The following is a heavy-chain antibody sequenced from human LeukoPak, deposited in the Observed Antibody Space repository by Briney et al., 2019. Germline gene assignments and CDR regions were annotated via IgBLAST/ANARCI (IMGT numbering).Heavy chain of an antibody. V-gene: IGHV1-18*01. CDR1: GYTFTSYG. CDR2: ISAYNGNT. Sequence: ASVKVSCKASGYTFTSYGISWVQQAPGQGLEWMGWISAYNGNTNYAQKLQGRVTMTTDTSTSTAYMELRSLRSDDTAVYYCARDSMRIGSFYDSRRDAFDIWGQGTMVTVSS. CDR3: ARDSMRIGSFYDSRRDAFDI. D-gene: IGHD3-22*01. J-gene: IGHJ3*02.